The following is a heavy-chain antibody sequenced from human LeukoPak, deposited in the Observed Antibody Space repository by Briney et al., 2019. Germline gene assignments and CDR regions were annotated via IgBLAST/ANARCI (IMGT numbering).Heavy chain of an antibody. CDR2: MNPNSGNT. CDR1: GYTFTSYG. CDR3: ARGGGKYSSSWYWSVDNWFDP. D-gene: IGHD6-13*01. Sequence: ASVKVSCKASGYTFTSYGINWVRQATGQGLEWMGWMNPNSGNTGYAQKFQGRVTMTRNTSISTAYMELSSLRSEDTAVYYCARGGGKYSSSWYWSVDNWFDPWGQGTLVTVSS. J-gene: IGHJ5*02. V-gene: IGHV1-8*01.